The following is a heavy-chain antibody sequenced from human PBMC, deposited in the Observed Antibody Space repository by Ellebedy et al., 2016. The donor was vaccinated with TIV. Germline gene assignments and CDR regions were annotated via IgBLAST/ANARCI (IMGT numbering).Heavy chain of an antibody. V-gene: IGHV3-30*18. CDR1: GFTFSTYG. CDR3: AKDIDSGSYYLDASDV. CDR2: ISNEGSTR. D-gene: IGHD1-26*01. J-gene: IGHJ3*01. Sequence: PGGSLRLSCEASGFTFSTYGMHWVRQAPGKGLEWVAFISNEGSTRYNTDSVKGRFIISRDNSKNTLYLQMDSLRAEDTAVYYCAKDIDSGSYYLDASDVWGQGTKVTVSS.